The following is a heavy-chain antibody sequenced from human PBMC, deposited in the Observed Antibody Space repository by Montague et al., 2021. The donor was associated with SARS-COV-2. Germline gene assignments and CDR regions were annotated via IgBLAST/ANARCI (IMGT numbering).Heavy chain of an antibody. CDR2: VYYIGNT. CDR1: GGSLFSSSYY. V-gene: IGHV4-39*01. CDR3: VRPGGSVGHWLDR. J-gene: IGHJ5*02. Sequence: SETLSLTCTVSGGSLFSSSYYWGWIPQPPGKGLEWIGSVYYIGNTNSNPSRRSRVTISSATPEKQIPLNLDSVTAADAAVYYCVRPGGSVGHWLDRWGQGTLVTVSS. D-gene: IGHD3-10*01.